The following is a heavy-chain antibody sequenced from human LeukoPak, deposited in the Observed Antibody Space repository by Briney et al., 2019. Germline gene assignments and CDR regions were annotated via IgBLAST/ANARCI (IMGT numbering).Heavy chain of an antibody. CDR3: ARGGAITVVRGIIYGLDV. V-gene: IGHV3-53*04. CDR1: GFTVSYNY. Sequence: PGGSLRLSCAASGFTVSYNYIYWVRQAPGKGLEWVSVIYSGGNTYYSDSVKGRFTISRHNSRNTVYLQMTSLRAEDTAIYYCARGGAITVVRGIIYGLDVWGQGTTVTVSS. D-gene: IGHD3-10*01. CDR2: IYSGGNT. J-gene: IGHJ6*02.